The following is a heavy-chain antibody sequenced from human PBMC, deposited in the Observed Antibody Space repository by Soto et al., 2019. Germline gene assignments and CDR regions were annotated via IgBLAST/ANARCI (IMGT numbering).Heavy chain of an antibody. CDR1: GGSISSYY. V-gene: IGHV4-59*01. CDR3: ARDRGYSSSSVYYYYVMDV. J-gene: IGHJ6*02. Sequence: SETLSLTCTVSGGSISSYYWSWIRQPPGKGLEWIGYIYYSGSTNYNPSLKSRVTISVDTSKNQFSLKLSSVTAADTAVYYCARDRGYSSSSVYYYYVMDVWGQGTTVTVSS. CDR2: IYYSGST. D-gene: IGHD6-6*01.